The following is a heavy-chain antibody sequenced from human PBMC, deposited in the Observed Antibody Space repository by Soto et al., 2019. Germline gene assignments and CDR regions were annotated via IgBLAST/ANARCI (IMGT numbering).Heavy chain of an antibody. Sequence: GGSLRLSCAASGFTFSSYSMNWVRQAPGKGLEWVSYISSSSSTIYYADSVKGRFTISRDNAKNSLYLQMNSLRAEDTAVYYCARDRLLTGYYPWGQGTLVTVSS. CDR2: ISSSSSTI. CDR3: ARDRLLTGYYP. D-gene: IGHD3-9*01. CDR1: GFTFSSYS. J-gene: IGHJ4*02. V-gene: IGHV3-48*01.